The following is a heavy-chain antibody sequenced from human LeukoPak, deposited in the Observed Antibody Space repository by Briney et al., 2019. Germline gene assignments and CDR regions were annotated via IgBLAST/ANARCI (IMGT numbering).Heavy chain of an antibody. Sequence: QPGGPLRLSCATSGFTFSGADMHWVRQVSGKGLEWVGRIRSKGNKYATEYAASVKGRFTISRDDSKNTAYLQMNSLKTGDTAVYYCIHYGSGSYSTDYWGQGTQVTVSS. CDR3: IHYGSGSYSTDY. V-gene: IGHV3-73*01. CDR2: IRSKGNKYAT. D-gene: IGHD3-10*01. J-gene: IGHJ4*02. CDR1: GFTFSGAD.